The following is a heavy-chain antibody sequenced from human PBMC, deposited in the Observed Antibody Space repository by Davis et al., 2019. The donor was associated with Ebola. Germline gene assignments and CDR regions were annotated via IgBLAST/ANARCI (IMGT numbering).Heavy chain of an antibody. Sequence: GESLKISCAASGFTVTSNYMSWVRQAPGKGLEWVSIIYRGGSTYYADSVKGRFTISRDISQNTLLLQMNSLRAEDTAVYYCARDRLSYYYGMGVGGQGTTVTVSS. CDR2: IYRGGST. CDR3: ARDRLSYYYGMGV. D-gene: IGHD6-25*01. V-gene: IGHV3-53*01. J-gene: IGHJ6*02. CDR1: GFTVTSNY.